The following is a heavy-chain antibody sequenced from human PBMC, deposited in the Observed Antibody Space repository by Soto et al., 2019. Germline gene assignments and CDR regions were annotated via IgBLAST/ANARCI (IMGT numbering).Heavy chain of an antibody. CDR1: VFTFSSYS. J-gene: IGHJ6*02. CDR3: ASLFGSGSYYNNYYGMDV. Sequence: GGSLRLSCAASVFTFSSYSMNWVRQAPGKGLEWVSSISSSSSYIYYADSVKGRFTISRDNAKNSLYLQMNSLRAEDTAVYYCASLFGSGSYYNNYYGMDVWGQGTTVTVSS. CDR2: ISSSSSYI. V-gene: IGHV3-21*01. D-gene: IGHD3-10*01.